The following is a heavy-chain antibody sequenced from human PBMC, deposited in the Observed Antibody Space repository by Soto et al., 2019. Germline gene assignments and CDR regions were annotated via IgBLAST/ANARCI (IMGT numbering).Heavy chain of an antibody. CDR2: ISGSGGST. V-gene: IGHV3-23*01. CDR1: GFTFSSYA. D-gene: IGHD3-22*01. Sequence: EVQLLESGGGLVQPGGSLRLSCAASGFTFSSYAMSWVRQAPGKGLEWVSAISGSGGSTYYADSVKGRFTISRDNSKNTLYLRMNSLRAEDTAVYYCANPYYYDSSGYPHDAFDIWGQGTMVTVSS. CDR3: ANPYYYDSSGYPHDAFDI. J-gene: IGHJ3*02.